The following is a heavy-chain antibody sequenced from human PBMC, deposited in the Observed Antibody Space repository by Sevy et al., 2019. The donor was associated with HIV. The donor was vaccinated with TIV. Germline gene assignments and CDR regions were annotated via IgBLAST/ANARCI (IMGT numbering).Heavy chain of an antibody. CDR2: INSDGSNT. J-gene: IGHJ3*02. V-gene: IGHV3-74*01. D-gene: IGHD3-10*01. CDR1: GFTFSTYW. CDR3: GREMISMVPGVPDAFDI. Sequence: GGSLRPSCAASGFTFSTYWMHWVRQVPGKGLVWVSRINSDGSNTNYADSVKGRFTASRDNAKNTVYLQMNSLRADDTALYFCGREMISMVPGVPDAFDIWGHGTMVTVSS.